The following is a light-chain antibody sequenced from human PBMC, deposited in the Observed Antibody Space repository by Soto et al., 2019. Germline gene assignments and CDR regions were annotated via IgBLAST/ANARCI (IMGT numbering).Light chain of an antibody. J-gene: IGLJ2*01. CDR1: SSDVGGYNS. CDR2: DVS. V-gene: IGLV2-14*01. CDR3: SSYTSSSTRRVV. Sequence: QSVLTQPASVSGSPGQSITISCTGTSSDVGGYNSVSWYQQHPGKAPKLMIYDVSNRPSGVSNRFSGSKSGNTASLTISGLQAEDEADYYCSSYTSSSTRRVVFGGGTKVTVL.